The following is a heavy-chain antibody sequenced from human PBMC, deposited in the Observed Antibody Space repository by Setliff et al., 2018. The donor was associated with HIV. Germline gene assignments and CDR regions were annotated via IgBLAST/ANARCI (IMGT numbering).Heavy chain of an antibody. Sequence: SVKVSCKASGGTFSSSAISWVRQAPGQGLEWMGGIIPIFDTANYAQRFQGRVTITADESTSTAYMELTSLRSEDTAVYYCARILVGVYYAFDIWGQGTMVTGSS. CDR1: GGTFSSSA. CDR3: ARILVGVYYAFDI. D-gene: IGHD1-26*01. V-gene: IGHV1-69*13. J-gene: IGHJ3*02. CDR2: IIPIFDTA.